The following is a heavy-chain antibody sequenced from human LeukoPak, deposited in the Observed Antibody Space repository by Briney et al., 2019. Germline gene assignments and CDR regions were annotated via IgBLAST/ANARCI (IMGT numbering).Heavy chain of an antibody. CDR1: GGSISSTNYY. D-gene: IGHD2-15*01. J-gene: IGHJ4*02. CDR3: ARGGGWDY. V-gene: IGHV4-39*07. CDR2: IYYSGST. Sequence: SETLSLTCTVSGGSISSTNYYWGWIRQPPGKGLEWIGSIYYSGSTYYNPSLKSRVTMSVDTSKNQFSLKLSSVTAADTAMYYCARGGGWDYWGQGTLVTVSS.